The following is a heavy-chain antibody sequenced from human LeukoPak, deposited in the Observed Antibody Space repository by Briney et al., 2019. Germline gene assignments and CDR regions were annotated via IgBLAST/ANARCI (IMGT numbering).Heavy chain of an antibody. D-gene: IGHD1-26*01. J-gene: IGHJ4*02. Sequence: GASVKVSCKASGYTFTSYAVHWVRRAPGQSLEWMGYISDGDGNTKYSQEFQGRVTITRDTSASIVYMEVSSLRSEDMAFYYCARERGEFGGSYFLDYWGQGTLVTVSS. CDR3: ARERGEFGGSYFLDY. CDR2: ISDGDGNT. V-gene: IGHV1-3*03. CDR1: GYTFTSYA.